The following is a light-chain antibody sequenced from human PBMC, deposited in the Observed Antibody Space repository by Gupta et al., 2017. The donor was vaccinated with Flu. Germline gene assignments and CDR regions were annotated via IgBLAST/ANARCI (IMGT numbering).Light chain of an antibody. J-gene: IGLJ3*02. CDR1: SSNIGTNT. CDR3: AAWDDSRNGWV. CDR2: SNN. Sequence: VTISCSGSSSNIGTNTLNWYHQLPGAAPNLLIYSNNQRPSGGPDRVSGSKSGTSAALAISGLQSEDEAADYYCAAWDDSRNGWVFGGGTKLTVL. V-gene: IGLV1-44*01.